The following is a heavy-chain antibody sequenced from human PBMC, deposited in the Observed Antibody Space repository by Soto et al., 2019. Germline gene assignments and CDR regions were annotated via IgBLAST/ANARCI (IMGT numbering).Heavy chain of an antibody. CDR1: GFTFDNYA. CDR2: ISWNSGNT. D-gene: IGHD2-2*01. Sequence: EVQLVESGGGLVQPGRSLRLSCAASGFTFDNYAMHWVRQAPGKGLEWVSSISWNSGNTDYAGSVKGRFIISRDSAKNTLYLKMNSLRAEDTALYYCARSPQYCRSTTCRAYFDYWGHGTLVTVSS. J-gene: IGHJ4*01. CDR3: ARSPQYCRSTTCRAYFDY. V-gene: IGHV3-9*01.